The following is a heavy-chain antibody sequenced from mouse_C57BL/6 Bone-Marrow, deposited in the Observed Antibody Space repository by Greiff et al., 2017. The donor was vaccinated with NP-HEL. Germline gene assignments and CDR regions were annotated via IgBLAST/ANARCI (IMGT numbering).Heavy chain of an antibody. CDR3: ARGTAAHALDFDY. V-gene: IGHV1-64*01. D-gene: IGHD3-2*02. Sequence: QVQLQQPGAELVKPGASVKLSCKASGYTFTSYWMHWVKQRPGQGLEWIGMIHPTSGSTNYNEKFKSQATLNVDNSSSTAYMQLSSLTSEDSAVDYCARGTAAHALDFDYGGQGTTLTVSS. CDR1: GYTFTSYW. CDR2: IHPTSGST. J-gene: IGHJ2*01.